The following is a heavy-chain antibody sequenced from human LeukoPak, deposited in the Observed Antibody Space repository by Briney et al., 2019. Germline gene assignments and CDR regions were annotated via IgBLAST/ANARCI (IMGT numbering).Heavy chain of an antibody. J-gene: IGHJ6*02. D-gene: IGHD3-3*01. Sequence: ASVKVSCKASGGTFSSYAISWVRQAPGQGLEWMGGNIPIFGTANYAQKFQGRVTITADESTSTAYMELSSLRSEDTAVYYCASEYYDFWSGYYNYYYGMDVWGQGTTVTVSS. V-gene: IGHV1-69*13. CDR3: ASEYYDFWSGYYNYYYGMDV. CDR2: NIPIFGTA. CDR1: GGTFSSYA.